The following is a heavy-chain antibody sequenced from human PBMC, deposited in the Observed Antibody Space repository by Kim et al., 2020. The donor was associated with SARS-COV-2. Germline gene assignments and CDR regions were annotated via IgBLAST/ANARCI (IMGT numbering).Heavy chain of an antibody. Sequence: ASVKVSCKASGYTFTSYAMHWVRQAPGQRLEWMGWINAGNGNTKYSQKFQGRVTITRDTSASTAYMELSSLRSEDTAVYYCARSGGIRTIVTTGPGYYGMDVWGQGTTVTVSS. J-gene: IGHJ6*02. D-gene: IGHD5-12*01. CDR1: GYTFTSYA. V-gene: IGHV1-3*01. CDR2: INAGNGNT. CDR3: ARSGGIRTIVTTGPGYYGMDV.